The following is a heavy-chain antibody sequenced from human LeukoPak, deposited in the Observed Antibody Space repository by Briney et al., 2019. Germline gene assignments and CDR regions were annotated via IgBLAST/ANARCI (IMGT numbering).Heavy chain of an antibody. Sequence: SETLYLTCTVSGGSISSYYWSWIRQPPGKGLEWIGYIYYSGSTNYNPSLKSRVTISVDTSKNQFSLKLSSVTAADTAVYYCAREGGYYDSSGYYDAFDIWGQGTMVTVSS. D-gene: IGHD3-22*01. V-gene: IGHV4-59*01. CDR2: IYYSGST. CDR1: GGSISSYY. J-gene: IGHJ3*02. CDR3: AREGGYYDSSGYYDAFDI.